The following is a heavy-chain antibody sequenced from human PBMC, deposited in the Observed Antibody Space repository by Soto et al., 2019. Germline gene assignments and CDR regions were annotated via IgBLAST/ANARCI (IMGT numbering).Heavy chain of an antibody. Sequence: ASVKVSCKASGYTFTSCVISWVRQAPGQGLEWMGWISAYNGNTNYAQKLQGRVTMTTDTSTSTAYMELRSLRSDDTAVYYCAREIVSTWFDPWGQGTLVTVPQ. CDR1: GYTFTSCV. V-gene: IGHV1-18*01. J-gene: IGHJ5*02. CDR2: ISAYNGNT. CDR3: AREIVSTWFDP. D-gene: IGHD2-2*01.